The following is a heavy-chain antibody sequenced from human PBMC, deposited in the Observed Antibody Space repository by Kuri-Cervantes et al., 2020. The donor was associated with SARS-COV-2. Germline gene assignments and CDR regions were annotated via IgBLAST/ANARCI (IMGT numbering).Heavy chain of an antibody. Sequence: ASVKVSCKAPETTFPNYDINWVRQATGQGLEWMGMVKTNSGNTLYAQIFQGRVTMTRDTSTSTVYMELSSLTSEDTAIYYCYCAPTEGFDSWGQGTLVTVSS. CDR1: ETTFPNYD. V-gene: IGHV1-8*01. J-gene: IGHJ4*02. D-gene: IGHD2-21*01. CDR2: VKTNSGNT. CDR3: YCAPTEGFDS.